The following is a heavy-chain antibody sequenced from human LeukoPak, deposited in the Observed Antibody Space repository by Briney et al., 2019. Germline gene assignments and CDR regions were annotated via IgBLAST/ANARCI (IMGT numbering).Heavy chain of an antibody. D-gene: IGHD3-10*01. CDR3: ARVVTMVRGVIIVRDDWFDP. Sequence: GGSLRLSCAASGFTFTSYGISWVRQAPGQGLEWMGWISAYNGNTNYAQKLQGRVTMTTDTSTSTAYMELRSLRSDDTAVYYCARVVTMVRGVIIVRDDWFDPWGQGTLVTVSS. CDR2: ISAYNGNT. CDR1: GFTFTSYG. J-gene: IGHJ5*02. V-gene: IGHV1-18*01.